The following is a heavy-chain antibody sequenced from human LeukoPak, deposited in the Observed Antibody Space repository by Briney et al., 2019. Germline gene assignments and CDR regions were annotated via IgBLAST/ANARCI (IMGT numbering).Heavy chain of an antibody. Sequence: SQTLSLTCAVSGGSISSGGYSWSWIRQPAGKGLEWIGRIYTSGSTNYNPSLKSRVTMSVDTSKNQFSLKLSSVTAADTAVYYCARDKAGVDDAFDIWGQGTMVTVSS. CDR1: GGSISSGGYS. J-gene: IGHJ3*02. CDR2: IYTSGST. D-gene: IGHD6-13*01. V-gene: IGHV4-61*02. CDR3: ARDKAGVDDAFDI.